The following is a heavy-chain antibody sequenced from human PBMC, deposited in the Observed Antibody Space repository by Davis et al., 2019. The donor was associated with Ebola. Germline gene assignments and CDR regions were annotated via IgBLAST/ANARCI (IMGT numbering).Heavy chain of an antibody. CDR1: GFTFSSYA. CDR3: AKDIGGRSHVFDAFDM. V-gene: IGHV3-30-3*01. J-gene: IGHJ3*02. Sequence: GESLKISCAASGFTFSSYAMHWVRQAPGKGLEWVAAISYDGSNKYYADSVKGRFTISRDNSKNTLYLQMNSLRAEDTAVYYCAKDIGGRSHVFDAFDMWGQGTMVTVSS. CDR2: ISYDGSNK. D-gene: IGHD1-26*01.